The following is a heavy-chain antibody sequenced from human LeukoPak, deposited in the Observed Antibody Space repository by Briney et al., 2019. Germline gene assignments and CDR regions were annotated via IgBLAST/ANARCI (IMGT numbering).Heavy chain of an antibody. V-gene: IGHV6-1*01. CDR2: TYYRSKRSKWFN. CDR1: GDSVSSNSAA. Sequence: SQTLSLTCAISGDSVSSNSAAWTWIRQSPSRGLEWLGRTYYRSKRSKWFNEYAMSVRSRMTINPDTSKNQFSLQLNSVTPEDTAVYYCARSSNIFDHWGQGTLVTVSS. D-gene: IGHD2/OR15-2a*01. CDR3: ARSSNIFDH. J-gene: IGHJ4*02.